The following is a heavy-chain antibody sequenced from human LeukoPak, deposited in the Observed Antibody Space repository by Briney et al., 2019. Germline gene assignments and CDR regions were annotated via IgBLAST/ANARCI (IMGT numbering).Heavy chain of an antibody. CDR3: ARDYADYVGYFFFDY. CDR1: GYTLKIYA. J-gene: IGHJ4*02. D-gene: IGHD4-17*01. CDR2: ISGGGETT. V-gene: IGHV3-23*01. Sequence: PGGSLRLSCAASGYTLKIYAMNWVRHAPGGGLVWLSSISGGGETTYYADSAKGRFTISRDNSQNTLYLQMNSLRAEDTAVYYCARDYADYVGYFFFDYWGQGTLVTVS.